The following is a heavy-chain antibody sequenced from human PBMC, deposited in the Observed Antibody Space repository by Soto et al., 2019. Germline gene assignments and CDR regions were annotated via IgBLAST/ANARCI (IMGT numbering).Heavy chain of an antibody. V-gene: IGHV3-23*01. CDR2: ISNSGGST. D-gene: IGHD1-1*01. CDR3: AQGKISTTGLNY. CDR1: GFTFSSYA. Sequence: GGSLRLSCAASGFTFSSYAMSWARQAPGKGLEWVSSISNSGGSTYQAGSVKGRFTISRDDSEKTLYLQMNSLRVEDAAIYFCAQGKISTTGLNYWGQGTLVTVSS. J-gene: IGHJ4*02.